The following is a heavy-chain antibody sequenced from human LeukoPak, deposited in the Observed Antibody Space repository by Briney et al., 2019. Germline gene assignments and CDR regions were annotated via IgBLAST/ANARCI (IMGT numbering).Heavy chain of an antibody. Sequence: ASVKVSCKASGYTFTGYYMHWVRQAPGQGLEWMGRINPNSGGTNYAQKFQGRVTMTRDTSISTAYMELSRLRSDDTAVYYCAICLGYYDSSGYFQHWGQGTLVTASS. D-gene: IGHD3-22*01. CDR1: GYTFTGYY. CDR2: INPNSGGT. J-gene: IGHJ1*01. V-gene: IGHV1-2*06. CDR3: AICLGYYDSSGYFQH.